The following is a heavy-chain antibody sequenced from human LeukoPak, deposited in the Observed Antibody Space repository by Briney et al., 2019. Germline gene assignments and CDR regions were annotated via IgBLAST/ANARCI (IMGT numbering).Heavy chain of an antibody. CDR3: AAGLDAYNTLDS. CDR1: GFTFSNTW. Sequence: PGGSLRLSCVGSGFTFSNTWMNWVRRAPGKGLEWVGRIKTKSEGGTTHYAAHVKGRFTISRDDSKKTIFLQMNSLKIEDTAIYFCAAGLDAYNTLDSWGQGALVTVSS. V-gene: IGHV3-15*01. D-gene: IGHD5-24*01. J-gene: IGHJ4*02. CDR2: IKTKSEGGTT.